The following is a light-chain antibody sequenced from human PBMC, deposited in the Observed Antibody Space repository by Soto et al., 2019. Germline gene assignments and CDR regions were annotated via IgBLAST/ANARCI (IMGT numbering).Light chain of an antibody. V-gene: IGKV1-39*01. CDR2: VAS. J-gene: IGKJ5*01. CDR1: QTISRY. Sequence: DIQMTQSPSSLSASVGDRVTITCRASQTISRYLNWYQQKPGKAPKLLIYVASSLQSGVPSRFSGSESGTDLTLTNSSLQPEDYATYYCHQSYSNSPITFGQGTRLEIK. CDR3: HQSYSNSPIT.